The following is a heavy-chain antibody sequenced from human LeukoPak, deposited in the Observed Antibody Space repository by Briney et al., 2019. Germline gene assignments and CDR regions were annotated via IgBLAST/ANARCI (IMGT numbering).Heavy chain of an antibody. D-gene: IGHD3-16*02. J-gene: IGHJ4*02. V-gene: IGHV3-23*01. CDR3: AITFGGVIAMGRDY. CDR1: GFTFSSYA. Sequence: PGGSLRLSCAASGFTFSSYAMSWVRQAPGKGLEWVSAISGSGGSTYFADSVKGRFTISRDNSKNTLYLQMNSLRAEDTAVYYCAITFGGVIAMGRDYWGQGTQVSVSS. CDR2: ISGSGGST.